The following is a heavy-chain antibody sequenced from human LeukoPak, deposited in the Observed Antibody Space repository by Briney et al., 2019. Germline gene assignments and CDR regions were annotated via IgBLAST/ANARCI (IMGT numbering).Heavy chain of an antibody. CDR3: TSDHDFWSGPFDV. CDR2: IRRKGYGGTT. V-gene: IGHV3-49*04. CDR1: GFTFGDYS. J-gene: IGHJ6*04. D-gene: IGHD3-3*01. Sequence: GGSLRLSCTASGFTFGDYSLSWVRQAPEKGLEWVGFIRRKGYGGTTEYTPSVKGRFIISRDNSKSTAYLQMISLETDDTAVYYCTSDHDFWSGPFDVWGRGTTVTVSS.